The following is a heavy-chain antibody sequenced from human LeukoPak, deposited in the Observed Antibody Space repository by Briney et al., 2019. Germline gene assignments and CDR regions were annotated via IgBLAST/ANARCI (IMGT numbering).Heavy chain of an antibody. D-gene: IGHD6-13*01. CDR1: GFSITSGTFY. CDR3: TRGTSWFFTN. V-gene: IGHV4-61*02. J-gene: IGHJ1*01. Sequence: SETLSLTCDVSGFSITSGTFYWSWIRQSAGKGLEWIGRLSSSGGTTDNPSLQNRVTISRDTSQNQFFLTLTSVTAADTALYYCTRGTSWFFTNWGQGILVTVSS. CDR2: LSSSGGT.